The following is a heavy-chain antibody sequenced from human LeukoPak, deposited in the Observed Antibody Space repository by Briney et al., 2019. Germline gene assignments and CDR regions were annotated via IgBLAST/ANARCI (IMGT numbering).Heavy chain of an antibody. J-gene: IGHJ3*02. CDR3: ARLMDIVVVPAADTDI. D-gene: IGHD2-2*03. V-gene: IGHV3-30*03. CDR1: GFTFSSYG. Sequence: PGGSLRLSCAASGFTFSSYGMPWVRQAPGKGLEWVAVISYDGSNKYYADSVKGRFTISRDNSKNTLYLQMNSLRAEDTAVYYCARLMDIVVVPAADTDIWGQGTMVTVSS. CDR2: ISYDGSNK.